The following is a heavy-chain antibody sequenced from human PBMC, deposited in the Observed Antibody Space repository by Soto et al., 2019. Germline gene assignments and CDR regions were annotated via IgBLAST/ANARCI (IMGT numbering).Heavy chain of an antibody. Sequence: QVQLVAAGGGVVQPGRSLRLSCAASGFTFSSYAMHWVRQAPGKGLEGVAVISYDGSKKYYADSVQGRCTISRDNSKNKLYLQMNSMRAEDTAVYYCAREVYYYDSSGYYYRCFDPWGQGTLVTVSS. CDR1: GFTFSSYA. CDR2: ISYDGSKK. V-gene: IGHV3-30-3*01. CDR3: AREVYYYDSSGYYYRCFDP. D-gene: IGHD3-22*01. J-gene: IGHJ5*02.